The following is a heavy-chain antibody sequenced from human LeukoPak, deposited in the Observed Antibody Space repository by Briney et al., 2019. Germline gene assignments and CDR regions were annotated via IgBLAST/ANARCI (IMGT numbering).Heavy chain of an antibody. CDR3: ARESPSYVVDY. V-gene: IGHV3-7*01. CDR2: IKQDGSEK. Sequence: GGSLRLPCAASGFTFSSYWMSWVRQAPGKGLEWVANIKQDGSEKYYVDSVKGRFTISRDNAKNSLYLQMNSLRAEDTAVYYCARESPSYVVDYWGQGTLVTVSS. D-gene: IGHD1-26*01. CDR1: GFTFSSYW. J-gene: IGHJ4*02.